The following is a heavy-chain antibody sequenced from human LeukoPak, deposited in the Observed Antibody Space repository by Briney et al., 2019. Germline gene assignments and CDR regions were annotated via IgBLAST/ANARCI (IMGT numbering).Heavy chain of an antibody. CDR2: IYYSGST. CDR1: GGSISSYY. D-gene: IGHD3-3*01. CDR3: ARDSVNYDFWSGYYLDAFDI. V-gene: IGHV4-59*01. J-gene: IGHJ3*02. Sequence: SETLSLTCTVSGGSISSYYWSWIRQPPGKGLEWIGYIYYSGSTNYNPSLKSRVTISVDTSKNQFSLKLSSVTAADTAVYYCARDSVNYDFWSGYYLDAFDIWGQGTMVTVSS.